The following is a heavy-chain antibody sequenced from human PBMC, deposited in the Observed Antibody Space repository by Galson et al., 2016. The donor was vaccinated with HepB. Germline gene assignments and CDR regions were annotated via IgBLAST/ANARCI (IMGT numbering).Heavy chain of an antibody. CDR3: VRDPRGELPDAGDYHYGLDV. CDR1: GFTFTDYA. J-gene: IGHJ6*02. V-gene: IGHV3-9*01. D-gene: IGHD1-26*01. Sequence: SLRLSCAASGFTFTDYAMHWVRQGPGKGLEWVSGISWNSGIVGYADSVKGRFTISRDNAKNSLYLQMNSLRAEDTAVYYCVRDPRGELPDAGDYHYGLDVWGQGTTVTVSS. CDR2: ISWNSGIV.